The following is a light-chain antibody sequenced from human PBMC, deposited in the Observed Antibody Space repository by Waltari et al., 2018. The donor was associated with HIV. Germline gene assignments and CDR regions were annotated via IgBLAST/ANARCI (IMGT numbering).Light chain of an antibody. V-gene: IGKV3-11*01. CDR1: QSVSTY. J-gene: IGKJ4*01. CDR3: QQRRNWPLT. Sequence: EIVLTQSPVTLSLSPGERATLSCRASQSVSTYLAWYQQKPGQAPSLLIYDASNRATGIPARFSGSGSGTDFTLTISSLEPEDFAVYYCQQRRNWPLTCGGGTKVEIK. CDR2: DAS.